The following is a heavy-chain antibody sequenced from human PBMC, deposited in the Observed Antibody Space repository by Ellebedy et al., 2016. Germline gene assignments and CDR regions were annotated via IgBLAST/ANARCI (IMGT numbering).Heavy chain of an antibody. J-gene: IGHJ4*02. D-gene: IGHD3-10*01. V-gene: IGHV5-51*01. CDR1: GYSFSNYW. CDR2: IYPGDSDT. Sequence: GESLKISCKGSGYSFSNYWIGWVRQMPGKGLEWMGIIYPGDSDTRFSPSFQGQVTISADKSISTAYLQWSSLKASDTAIYYCARHSTFGELSSPIDYWGQGTLVTVSS. CDR3: ARHSTFGELSSPIDY.